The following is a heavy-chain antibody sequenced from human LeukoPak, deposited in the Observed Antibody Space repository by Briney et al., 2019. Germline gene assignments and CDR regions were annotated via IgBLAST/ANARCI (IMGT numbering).Heavy chain of an antibody. CDR2: ISAYNGNT. J-gene: IGHJ6*02. CDR3: LCVLQPTSYEILTGYSDVYYYYGMDV. V-gene: IGHV1-18*01. CDR1: GYTFTSYG. D-gene: IGHD3-9*01. Sequence: ASVKVSCKASGYTFTSYGISWVRQAPGQGLEWMGWISAYNGNTNYAQKLQGRVTMTTDTSTSTAYMELRSLRSDDTAVYYCLCVLQPTSYEILTGYSDVYYYYGMDVWGQGTTVTVSS.